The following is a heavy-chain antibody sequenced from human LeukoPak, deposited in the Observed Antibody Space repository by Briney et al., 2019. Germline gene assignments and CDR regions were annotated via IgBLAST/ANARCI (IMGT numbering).Heavy chain of an antibody. CDR3: ASPTGGYSYGPIDY. D-gene: IGHD5-18*01. V-gene: IGHV4-39*01. CDR1: GGSISSSSYY. J-gene: IGHJ4*02. CDR2: IYYSGST. Sequence: SETLSLTCTVSGGSISSSSYYWGWSRQPPGKGLEWIGSIYYSGSTYYNPSLKSRVTISVDTSKNQFSLKLSSVTAADTAVYYCASPTGGYSYGPIDYWGQGTLVTVSS.